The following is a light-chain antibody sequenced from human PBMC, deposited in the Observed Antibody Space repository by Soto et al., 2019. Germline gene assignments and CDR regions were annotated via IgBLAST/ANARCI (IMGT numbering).Light chain of an antibody. Sequence: QSVLTQPPSASGTPGQRVTISCSGSSSNIGSNSVNWYQQLPGTAPKLLVYSTSQRPSGVPDRFSGSKSGTSASLAISALQSEAEAEYSSAGWDERLKGLYVFGNGSKVTVL. J-gene: IGLJ1*01. V-gene: IGLV1-44*01. CDR2: STS. CDR3: AGWDERLKGLYV. CDR1: SSNIGSNS.